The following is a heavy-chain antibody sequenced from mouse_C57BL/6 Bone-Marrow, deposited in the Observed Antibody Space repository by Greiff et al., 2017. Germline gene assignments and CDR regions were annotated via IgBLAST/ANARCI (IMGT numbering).Heavy chain of an antibody. J-gene: IGHJ2*01. CDR1: GYTFTSYW. D-gene: IGHD2-3*01. CDR2: IHPTSGST. V-gene: IGHV1-64*01. CDR3: ARLWLLPYDMDY. Sequence: VQLQQSGAELVKPGASVKLSCKASGYTFTSYWMHWVKQRPGQGLEWIGMIHPTSGSTNYNEKFKSKATLTVDKSSSTAYMQLSSLTSEDSAVXYCARLWLLPYDMDYWVQGTTLTVSS.